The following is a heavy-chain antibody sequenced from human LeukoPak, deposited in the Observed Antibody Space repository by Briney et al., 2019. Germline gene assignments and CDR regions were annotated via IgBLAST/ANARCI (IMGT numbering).Heavy chain of an antibody. CDR3: ARSGSYDY. J-gene: IGHJ4*02. Sequence: GGSLRLSCVATGLAFQNYWMTWVRQAPGKGPEWVATIRPDGSTFTYVDAVRGRFTFSRDNPKNSLYLQMHSLRADDTAVYYCARSGSYDYWGQGTLVTVSS. V-gene: IGHV3-7*01. D-gene: IGHD3-22*01. CDR1: GLAFQNYW. CDR2: IRPDGSTF.